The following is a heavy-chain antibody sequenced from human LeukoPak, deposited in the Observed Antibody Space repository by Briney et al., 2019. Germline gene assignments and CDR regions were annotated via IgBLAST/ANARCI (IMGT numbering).Heavy chain of an antibody. Sequence: NSGGSVSLLCAPSGLILSVYVMKWARQARGGGLECVSYISSSSSYIYYADSVKGRFAISRDNAMNSLYLQMNSLRAEETAVYYCARGPYCHGDCFPWFDSWGQGTLVTVSS. CDR1: GLILSVYV. D-gene: IGHD2-21*02. CDR3: ARGPYCHGDCFPWFDS. J-gene: IGHJ5*01. V-gene: IGHV3-21*01. CDR2: ISSSSSYI.